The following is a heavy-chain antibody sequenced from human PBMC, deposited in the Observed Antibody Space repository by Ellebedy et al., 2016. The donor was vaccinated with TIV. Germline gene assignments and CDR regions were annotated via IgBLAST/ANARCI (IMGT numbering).Heavy chain of an antibody. CDR2: ISSSSSTI. V-gene: IGHV3-48*04. Sequence: GGSLRLSXAASGFTVNNNHMNWVRQAPGKGLEWISYISSSSSTIYYADSVKGRFTISRDNAKNSLYLQMNSLRAEDTAVYYCASWGTVVTPVNVHYFDYWGQGTLVTVSS. CDR1: GFTVNNNH. J-gene: IGHJ4*02. D-gene: IGHD4-23*01. CDR3: ASWGTVVTPVNVHYFDY.